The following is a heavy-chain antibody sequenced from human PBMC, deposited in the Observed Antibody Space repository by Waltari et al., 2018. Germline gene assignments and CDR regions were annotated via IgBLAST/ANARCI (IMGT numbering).Heavy chain of an antibody. CDR3: ARNAIPYRGYSSSGY. CDR1: GGFISSSSYY. D-gene: IGHD6-13*01. CDR2: IYYSGST. V-gene: IGHV4-39*07. Sequence: QLQLQESGPGLVKPSETLSLTCTVSGGFISSSSYYWGWIRQPPGKGLEWIGSIYYSGSTYYNPSLKSRVTISVDTSKNQFSLKLSSVTAADTAVYYCARNAIPYRGYSSSGYWGQGTLVTVSS. J-gene: IGHJ4*02.